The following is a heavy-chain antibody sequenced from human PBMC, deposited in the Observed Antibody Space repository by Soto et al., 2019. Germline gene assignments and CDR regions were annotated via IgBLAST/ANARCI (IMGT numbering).Heavy chain of an antibody. V-gene: IGHV1-69*06. CDR3: AKEGTTSPYNWFDP. CDR2: IIPIFGTA. CDR1: GYFFTSYA. Sequence: SVKVSCKASGYFFTSYAVIWVRQAPGQGLEWMGGIIPIFGTANYAQKFQGRVTITADKSTSTAYMELSSLRSEDTAVYYCAKEGTTSPYNWFDPWGQGTLVTVSS. D-gene: IGHD2-2*01. J-gene: IGHJ5*02.